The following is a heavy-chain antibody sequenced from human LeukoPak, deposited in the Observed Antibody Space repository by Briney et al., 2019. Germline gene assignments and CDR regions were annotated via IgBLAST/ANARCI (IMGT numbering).Heavy chain of an antibody. Sequence: GGSLRLSCAASGFTFSSYSMNWVRQAPGKGLEWVSSISSSSSYIYYADSVKGRFTISGDIAKNSLYLQMDSLRAEDTAVYYCARARVIAVAGTGRDAFDIWGQGTMVTVSS. J-gene: IGHJ3*02. V-gene: IGHV3-21*01. D-gene: IGHD6-19*01. CDR2: ISSSSSYI. CDR1: GFTFSSYS. CDR3: ARARVIAVAGTGRDAFDI.